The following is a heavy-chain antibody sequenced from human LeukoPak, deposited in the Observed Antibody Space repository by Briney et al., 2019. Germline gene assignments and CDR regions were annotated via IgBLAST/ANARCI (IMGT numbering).Heavy chain of an antibody. CDR3: AKDSTYYYDSSGYYQLYYYYGMDV. CDR1: GFTFSSYA. J-gene: IGHJ6*02. CDR2: ISGSGGST. Sequence: GGSLRLSCAASGFTFSSYAMSWVRQAPGKGLEWVSAISGSGGSTYYADSVKSRFTISRDNSKNTLYLQMNSLRAEDTAVYYCAKDSTYYYDSSGYYQLYYYYGMDVWGQGTTVTVSS. D-gene: IGHD3-22*01. V-gene: IGHV3-23*01.